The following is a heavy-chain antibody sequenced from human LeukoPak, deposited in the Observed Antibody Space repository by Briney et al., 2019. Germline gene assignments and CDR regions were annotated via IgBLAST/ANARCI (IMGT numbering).Heavy chain of an antibody. D-gene: IGHD2-21*02. V-gene: IGHV3-64*01. Sequence: PGGSLRPSCAASGFTFSSYAMHWVRQAPGKGLEYVSAISSNGGSTYYANSVKGRFTISRDNSKNTLYLQMGSLRVEDMAVYYCARARGCDTRDFDYWGQGTLVTVSS. CDR1: GFTFSSYA. CDR2: ISSNGGST. J-gene: IGHJ4*02. CDR3: ARARGCDTRDFDY.